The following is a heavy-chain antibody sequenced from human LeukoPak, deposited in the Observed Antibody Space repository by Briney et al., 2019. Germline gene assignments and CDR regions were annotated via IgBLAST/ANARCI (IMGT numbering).Heavy chain of an antibody. Sequence: SETLSLTCTVSGGSISSYYWSWIRQPPGKGLEWIGYIYYSGSTNYNPSLKSRVTISVDTSKTQFSLKLSSVTAADTAVYYCARQLCSGGSCYGGVWFDPWGQGTLVTVSS. D-gene: IGHD2-15*01. V-gene: IGHV4-59*08. J-gene: IGHJ5*02. CDR2: IYYSGST. CDR3: ARQLCSGGSCYGGVWFDP. CDR1: GGSISSYY.